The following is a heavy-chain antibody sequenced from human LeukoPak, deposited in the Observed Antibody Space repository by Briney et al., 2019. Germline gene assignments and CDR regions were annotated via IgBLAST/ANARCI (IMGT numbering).Heavy chain of an antibody. D-gene: IGHD3-22*01. CDR2: ISGSGGST. CDR3: AKGDYYDSSGYYSGYYFDY. V-gene: IGHV3-23*01. Sequence: GGSLRLSCAASGFTFSSYAMSWVRQAPGKGLEWVSAISGSGGSTYYADSVKGRFTISRDNSKNTLYLQMNSLRAEDTAVYYCAKGDYYDSSGYYSGYYFDYWGQGTLVTVSS. CDR1: GFTFSSYA. J-gene: IGHJ4*02.